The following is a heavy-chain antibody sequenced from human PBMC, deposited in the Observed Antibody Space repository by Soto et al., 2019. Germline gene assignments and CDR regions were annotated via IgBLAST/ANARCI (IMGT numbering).Heavy chain of an antibody. CDR1: GGSFSGSY. CDR3: NMGGTKTLVYCSSTGVPPEIKAY. Sequence: SETLSLTCAVYGGSFSGSYWSWIRQPPGKGLEGIGEINHSGSTNYNPSLKSRVTISVDTSKNQFSLKLSSVTAADTVVYYCNMGGTKTLVYCSSTGVPPEIKAYWGQGTLVTVSS. CDR2: INHSGST. D-gene: IGHD2-2*01. V-gene: IGHV4-34*01. J-gene: IGHJ4*02.